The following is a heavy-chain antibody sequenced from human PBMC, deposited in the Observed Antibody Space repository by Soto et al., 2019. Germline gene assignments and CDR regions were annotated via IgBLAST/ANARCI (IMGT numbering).Heavy chain of an antibody. CDR3: AKSACSGGSCYGVDY. Sequence: EVQLVESGGGLVQPGRSLRLSCAASGFTFDDYAMHWARQAPGKGLEWVSGISWNSGSIGYADSVKGRFTISRDNAKNSLYLQMNSLRAEDTALYYCAKSACSGGSCYGVDYWGQGTLVTVSS. CDR2: ISWNSGSI. J-gene: IGHJ4*02. V-gene: IGHV3-9*01. CDR1: GFTFDDYA. D-gene: IGHD2-15*01.